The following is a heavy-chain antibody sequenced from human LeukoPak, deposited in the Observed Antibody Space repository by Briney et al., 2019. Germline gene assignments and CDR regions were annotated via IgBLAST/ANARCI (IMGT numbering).Heavy chain of an antibody. CDR1: GFTFSSYG. V-gene: IGHV3-33*01. D-gene: IGHD1-1*01. CDR2: IWYDGSNK. J-gene: IGHJ4*02. Sequence: GGSLRLSCAASGFTFSSYGMPWVRQAPGKGLEWVAVIWYDGSNKYYADSVKGRFTISRDNSKNTLYLQMNSLRAEDTAVYYCARGTSGGYEGDYWGQGTLVTVSS. CDR3: ARGTSGGYEGDY.